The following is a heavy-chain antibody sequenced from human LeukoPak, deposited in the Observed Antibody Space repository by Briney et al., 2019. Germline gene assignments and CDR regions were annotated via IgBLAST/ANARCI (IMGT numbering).Heavy chain of an antibody. D-gene: IGHD2-2*01. V-gene: IGHV3-21*01. CDR2: ISSSSSYI. J-gene: IGHJ5*02. CDR3: ARTQEGIVVVPAASSPYNWFDP. CDR1: GFTFSSYS. Sequence: GGSLRLSCAASGFTFSSYSMNWVRQAPGKGLEWVSSISSSSSYIYYADSVKGRFTISRDNAKNSLYLQMNSLRAEDTAVYYCARTQEGIVVVPAASSPYNWFDPWGQGTLVTVSS.